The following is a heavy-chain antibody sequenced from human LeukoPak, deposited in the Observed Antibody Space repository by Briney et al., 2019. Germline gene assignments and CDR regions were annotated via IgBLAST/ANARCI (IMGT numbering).Heavy chain of an antibody. Sequence: GASVKVSCKASVYTFTSYYMHWVGQAPGQGLEGMGIINPWGGSTSYEQKFPGRVTMTRDTSTSTVYMELSSLRSEDPAVYYCARGEADYDLWSGYTGFDYWGQGTLVTVCS. J-gene: IGHJ4*02. CDR3: ARGEADYDLWSGYTGFDY. CDR1: VYTFTSYY. V-gene: IGHV1-46*01. CDR2: INPWGGST. D-gene: IGHD3-3*01.